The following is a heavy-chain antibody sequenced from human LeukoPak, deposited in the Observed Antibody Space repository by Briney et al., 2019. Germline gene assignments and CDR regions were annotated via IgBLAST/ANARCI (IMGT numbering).Heavy chain of an antibody. CDR1: GFSFSDYY. CDR2: IHYSGST. V-gene: IGHV4-39*01. J-gene: IGHJ4*02. Sequence: PGGSLRLSCAASGFSFSDYYMTWIRQAPGKGLEWIGIIHYSGSTYYNSSLKSRVTISVDTSKNQVSLKLSSVTATDTAVYYCARQTLVGASAPSDYWGQGTLVTVSS. CDR3: ARQTLVGASAPSDY. D-gene: IGHD1-26*01.